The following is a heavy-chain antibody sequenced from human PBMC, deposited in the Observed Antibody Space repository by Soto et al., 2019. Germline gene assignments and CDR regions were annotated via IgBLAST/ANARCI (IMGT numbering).Heavy chain of an antibody. J-gene: IGHJ5*02. Sequence: GASVKVSCKASGGTFSSYTISWVRQAPGQGLEWMGRIIPILGIANYAQKFQGRATITADKSTSTAYMELSSLRSEDTAVYYCARASGSSYWFDPWGQGTLVTVSS. V-gene: IGHV1-69*02. D-gene: IGHD1-26*01. CDR3: ARASGSSYWFDP. CDR1: GGTFSSYT. CDR2: IIPILGIA.